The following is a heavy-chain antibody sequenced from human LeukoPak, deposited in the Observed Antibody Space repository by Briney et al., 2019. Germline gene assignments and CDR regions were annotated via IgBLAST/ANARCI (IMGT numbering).Heavy chain of an antibody. CDR1: GFTFSSYA. D-gene: IGHD6-6*01. V-gene: IGHV3-23*01. CDR2: ISGSGGST. CDR3: AKAVSSKDYFDY. Sequence: AGGSLRLSLAASGFTFSSYAMSWVRQPPGKGLDGVSAISGSGGSTYYADSVKGRFTISRDNSKNTLYLQMNSLRAEDTAVYYCAKAVSSKDYFDYWGQGTLVTVSS. J-gene: IGHJ4*02.